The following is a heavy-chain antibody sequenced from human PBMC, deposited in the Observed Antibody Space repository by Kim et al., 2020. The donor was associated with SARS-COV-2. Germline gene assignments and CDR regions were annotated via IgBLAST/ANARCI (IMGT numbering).Heavy chain of an antibody. V-gene: IGHV3-49*02. J-gene: IGHJ6*02. CDR3: TRVGYYYGMDV. Sequence: TESAAAVKGQFTISIDDSKGIAYLQMNSLKTEDTAVYYCTRVGYYYGMDVWGQGTTVTVSS. D-gene: IGHD3-16*01. CDR2: T.